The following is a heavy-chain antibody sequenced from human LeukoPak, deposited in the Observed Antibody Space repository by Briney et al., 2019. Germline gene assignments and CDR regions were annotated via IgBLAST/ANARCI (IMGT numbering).Heavy chain of an antibody. CDR3: ARDPVNRGDVFDI. Sequence: GGSLRLSCAASGFTFSSYSMNWVRQAQGKRLEWVSSISSSSSYIYYADSVKGRFTISRDNAKNSLYLQMHSLRAEDTAVYYCARDPVNRGDVFDIWGQGTMVTVSS. V-gene: IGHV3-21*01. CDR1: GFTFSSYS. CDR2: ISSSSSYI. D-gene: IGHD3-16*02. J-gene: IGHJ3*02.